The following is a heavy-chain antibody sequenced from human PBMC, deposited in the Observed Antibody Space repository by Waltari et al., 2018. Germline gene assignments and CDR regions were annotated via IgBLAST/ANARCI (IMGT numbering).Heavy chain of an antibody. Sequence: QLQLQESGPGLVKPSETLSLTCTVSGGSISISSYYWGWIRQPPGKGLEWIGSIYYSGSTYYNPSLKSRVTISVDTSKNQFSLKLSSVTAADTAVYYCARVLDGAGGMDVWGQGTTVTVSS. CDR2: IYYSGST. D-gene: IGHD3-10*01. CDR3: ARVLDGAGGMDV. CDR1: GGSISISSYY. J-gene: IGHJ6*02. V-gene: IGHV4-39*07.